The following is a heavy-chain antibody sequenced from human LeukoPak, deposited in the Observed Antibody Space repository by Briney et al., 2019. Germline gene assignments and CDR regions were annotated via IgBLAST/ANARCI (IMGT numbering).Heavy chain of an antibody. CDR1: GGSISSGGYS. CDR3: ARVRDYYDSSVLYFDY. CDR2: IYHSGST. Sequence: SQTLSLTCAVSGGSISSGGYSWSWIRQPPGKGLEWIGYIYHSGSTYYNPSLKSRVTISVDRSKNQFSLKLSSVTAADTAVYYCARVRDYYDSSVLYFDYWGQGTLVTVSS. V-gene: IGHV4-30-2*01. J-gene: IGHJ4*02. D-gene: IGHD3-22*01.